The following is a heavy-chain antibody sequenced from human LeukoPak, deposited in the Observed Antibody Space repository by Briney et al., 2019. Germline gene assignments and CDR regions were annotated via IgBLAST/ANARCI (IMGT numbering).Heavy chain of an antibody. V-gene: IGHV3-48*03. J-gene: IGHJ4*02. Sequence: GGSLRLSCAASGFSFSSYEMNWVRQAPGKGLEWVSYISGSGTTIYYADSVKGRFTISRDNAKNSLYLQMNSLRAEDTAVYYCARDLEYTTSSGDYWGQGTLVIVSS. CDR3: ARDLEYTTSSGDY. D-gene: IGHD6-6*01. CDR1: GFSFSSYE. CDR2: ISGSGTTI.